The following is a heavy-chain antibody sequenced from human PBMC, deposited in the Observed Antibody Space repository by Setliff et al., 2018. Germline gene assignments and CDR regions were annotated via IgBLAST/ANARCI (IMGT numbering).Heavy chain of an antibody. V-gene: IGHV4-61*09. Sequence: SETLSLTCSVSGASITSGGFYWTWIRQPAGKGLEWIGHISPSGSTTYNPSVKSRVTISLDTSKNHFSLKLDSVTAADTALYYCARGSYYDSSGYSPDFFDYWGQGTLVTVSS. CDR3: ARGSYYDSSGYSPDFFDY. CDR1: GASITSGGFY. CDR2: ISPSGST. D-gene: IGHD3-22*01. J-gene: IGHJ4*02.